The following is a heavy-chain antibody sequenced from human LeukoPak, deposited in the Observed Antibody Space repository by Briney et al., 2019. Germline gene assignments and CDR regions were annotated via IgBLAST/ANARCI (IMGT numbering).Heavy chain of an antibody. CDR3: ATPESRTRDGYKGSYAFDI. V-gene: IGHV3-74*01. Sequence: GGSLRLSCAASGFTFSSYWMHWVRHAPGKGLVWVSRINTDGSSTSYADSVKGRFTISRDNAKTTLYLQMNSLRAEDTAVYYCATPESRTRDGYKGSYAFDIWGQGTMVTVSS. CDR1: GFTFSSYW. J-gene: IGHJ3*02. CDR2: INTDGSST. D-gene: IGHD5-24*01.